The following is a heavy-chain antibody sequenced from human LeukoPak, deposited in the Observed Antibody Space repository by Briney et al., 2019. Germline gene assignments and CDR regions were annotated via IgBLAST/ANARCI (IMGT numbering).Heavy chain of an antibody. J-gene: IGHJ4*02. CDR3: ARSSSRYCSGGSCYSGVLGYFDY. V-gene: IGHV3-48*01. CDR2: ISSSRRTI. Sequence: GGSLRLSCAASGFTFNTYNINWVRQAPGKGLEWVSYISSSRRTISYADSVKGRFTISRDNAKNSLYLQMNSLRAEDTAVYYCARSSSRYCSGGSCYSGVLGYFDYWGQGTLVTVSS. D-gene: IGHD2-15*01. CDR1: GFTFNTYN.